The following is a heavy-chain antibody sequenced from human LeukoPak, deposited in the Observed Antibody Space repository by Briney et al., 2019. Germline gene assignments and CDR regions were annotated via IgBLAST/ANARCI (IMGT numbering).Heavy chain of an antibody. CDR2: SNHSGST. CDR3: ARGSHGYDSSGYYFGYFDY. V-gene: IGHV4-34*01. J-gene: IGHJ4*02. Sequence: PSETLTLTCAVYGGSYSGYYWSWIRQPPGKGLEWIGESNHSGSTNYNPSLKSRVTISVDTSKNQFSLKLSSVTAADTAVYYCARGSHGYDSSGYYFGYFDYWGQGTLVTVSS. D-gene: IGHD3-22*01. CDR1: GGSYSGYY.